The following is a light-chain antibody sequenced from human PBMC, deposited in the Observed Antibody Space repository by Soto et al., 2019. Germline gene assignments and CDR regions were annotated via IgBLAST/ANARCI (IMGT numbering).Light chain of an antibody. V-gene: IGLV2-14*01. CDR1: SSDVGGYNY. CDR2: EVS. Sequence: QSLLTQPASVSGSPGQSITISCTGTSSDVGGYNYVSWYQQHPGKAPQLMIYEVSNRPSGVSNRFSGSNSGNTASLTIAGLQADDEAEYCCSSYTSSSTVDVFGTGTKVTVL. CDR3: SSYTSSSTVDV. J-gene: IGLJ1*01.